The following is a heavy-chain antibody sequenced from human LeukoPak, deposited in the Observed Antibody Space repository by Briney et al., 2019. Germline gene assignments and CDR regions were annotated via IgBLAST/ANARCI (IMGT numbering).Heavy chain of an antibody. CDR2: IYSSGST. Sequence: SETLSLTCNVSGAFIISSNYYWAWIRQPPGKGLEWIGNIYSSGSTQYTPSLKSRVTISADMSKNQFFLKLTSATAADTAVYCCTRRTYRADFDYWGQGSLVTVSS. CDR3: TRRTYRADFDY. V-gene: IGHV4-39*01. J-gene: IGHJ4*02. CDR1: GAFIISSNYY. D-gene: IGHD3-16*02.